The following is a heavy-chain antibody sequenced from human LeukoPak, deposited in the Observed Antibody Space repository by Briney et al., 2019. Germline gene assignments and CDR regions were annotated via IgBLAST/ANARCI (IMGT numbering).Heavy chain of an antibody. CDR1: GFTFSSYW. CDR3: ARDVGNFDY. CDR2: ISSDGSTT. J-gene: IGHJ4*02. V-gene: IGHV3-74*01. Sequence: GGSLRLSCAASGFTFSSYWMHWVRHAPGKGLVWVSRISSDGSTTDYADSVKGRFTISRDNAENTLYLQMNSLRAEDTAVYYCARDVGNFDYWGQGTLVTVSS.